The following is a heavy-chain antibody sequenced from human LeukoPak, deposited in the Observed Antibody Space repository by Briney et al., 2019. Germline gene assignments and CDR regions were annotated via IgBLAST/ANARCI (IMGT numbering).Heavy chain of an antibody. V-gene: IGHV3-23*01. Sequence: PGGSLRLSCAASGFTFRSYAMSWVRQAPGKGLEWVAAISASGATTKYADSVKGRFAISRDNSKNTLYLQMNSLRAEDTAVYYCAKESELLWFGELSYFDYWGQGTLVTVSS. CDR1: GFTFRSYA. CDR3: AKESELLWFGELSYFDY. CDR2: ISASGATT. J-gene: IGHJ4*02. D-gene: IGHD3-10*01.